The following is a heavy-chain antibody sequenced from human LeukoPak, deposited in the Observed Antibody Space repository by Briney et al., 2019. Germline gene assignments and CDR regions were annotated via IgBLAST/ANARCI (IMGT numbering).Heavy chain of an antibody. D-gene: IGHD1-26*01. CDR1: GFTFTTYG. CDR3: AKWGYRGSYYGVPDAFDI. V-gene: IGHV3-23*01. J-gene: IGHJ3*02. CDR2: ISASGGTT. Sequence: GGTLRLSCAASGFTFTTYGMSWVRQAPGKGLEWVSAISASGGTTYYTDSVKGRFTISRDNSKNTLYLQMNSLRAEDTAVYYCAKWGYRGSYYGVPDAFDIWGQGTMVTVSS.